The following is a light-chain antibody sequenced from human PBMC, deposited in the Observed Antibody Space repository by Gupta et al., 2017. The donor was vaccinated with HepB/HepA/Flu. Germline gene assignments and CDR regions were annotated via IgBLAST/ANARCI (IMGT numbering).Light chain of an antibody. Sequence: EIVMTQSPATLSVSPGERATLPCRASQSVSSNLAWYQQKPGQAPRLLIYGASTRAAGIPARFSGSGSGTEFTLTISSLQSADFAVYYCQQYNNWPPLTFGGGTKVEIK. J-gene: IGKJ4*01. V-gene: IGKV3-15*01. CDR3: QQYNNWPPLT. CDR2: GAS. CDR1: QSVSSN.